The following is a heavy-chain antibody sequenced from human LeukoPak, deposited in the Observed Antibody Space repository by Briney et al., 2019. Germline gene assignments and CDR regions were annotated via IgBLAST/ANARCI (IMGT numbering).Heavy chain of an antibody. D-gene: IGHD6-13*01. CDR1: GGSFSGYY. CDR2: INHSGST. Sequence: SETLSLTCAVYGGSFSGYYWSWIRQPPGKGLEWIGEINHSGSTNYNPSLKSRVTISVDTSKNQFSLKLSSVTAADTAVYYCARLIAAAGTRRFDPWGQGTLVTVSS. V-gene: IGHV4-34*01. J-gene: IGHJ5*02. CDR3: ARLIAAAGTRRFDP.